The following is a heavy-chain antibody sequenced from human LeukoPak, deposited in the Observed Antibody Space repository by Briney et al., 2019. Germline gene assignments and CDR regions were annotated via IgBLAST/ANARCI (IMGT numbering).Heavy chain of an antibody. CDR1: GFTLNTYS. CDR2: IGSRSSDI. J-gene: IGHJ4*02. V-gene: IGHV3-21*04. Sequence: PGGSLRLSCAGSGFTLNTYSMNWVRQAPGKGLEWVSSIGSRSSDIYYADSVKGRFTISRDNAKNSVYLQMNSLRAEDTALYYCTKDARRSSGWYFFDHWGQGTLVTVSS. CDR3: TKDARRSSGWYFFDH. D-gene: IGHD6-19*01.